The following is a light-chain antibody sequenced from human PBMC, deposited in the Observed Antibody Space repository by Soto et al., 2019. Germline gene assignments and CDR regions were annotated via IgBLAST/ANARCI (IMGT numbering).Light chain of an antibody. CDR2: EVN. CDR1: SSDIGGYNF. V-gene: IGLV2-8*01. Sequence: QSALTQPPSASGSPGLSVTISCTGTSSDIGGYNFVSWYQQHPGKAPKLIIYEVNKRPSGVPDRFSGSKSGNTASLTVSGLQADDEGDYYCSSYAGTNNLGVFGGGTKLTVL. CDR3: SSYAGTNNLGV. J-gene: IGLJ3*02.